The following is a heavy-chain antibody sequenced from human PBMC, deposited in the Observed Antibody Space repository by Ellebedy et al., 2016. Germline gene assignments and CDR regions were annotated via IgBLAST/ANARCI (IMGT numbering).Heavy chain of an antibody. CDR3: ARGDHFYDSSGYLNMAFDI. V-gene: IGHV1-8*01. Sequence: ASVKVSCKASGYTFTSYDINWVRQATGQGLEWMGWMNPNSGNTGYGQKFQGRVTMTRNASIRTASMELSSLRSEDTAVYYCARGDHFYDSSGYLNMAFDIWGQGTMVTVSS. CDR2: MNPNSGNT. D-gene: IGHD3-22*01. CDR1: GYTFTSYD. J-gene: IGHJ3*02.